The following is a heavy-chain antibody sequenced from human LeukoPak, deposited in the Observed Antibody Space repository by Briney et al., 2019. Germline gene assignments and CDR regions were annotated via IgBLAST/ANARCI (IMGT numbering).Heavy chain of an antibody. V-gene: IGHV4-39*01. D-gene: IGHD2-15*01. J-gene: IGHJ4*02. CDR2: IFHSGST. CDR1: GGSISSSSYY. Sequence: PSETLSLTCSVSGGSISSSSYYWGWIRQPPGKGLDWIGSIFHSGSTYHNPSLKSRVTISVDTSKNQFSLKLRSMCAADTAVYYCATPDLRNCSGGGCYYFDYWGQGSVVTVSS. CDR3: ATPDLRNCSGGGCYYFDY.